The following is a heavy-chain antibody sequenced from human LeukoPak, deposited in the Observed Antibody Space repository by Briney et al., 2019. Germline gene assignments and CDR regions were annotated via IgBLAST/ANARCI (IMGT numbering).Heavy chain of an antibody. CDR2: IIPILGIA. CDR1: GGTFSSYA. V-gene: IGHV1-69*04. CDR3: PRVDHGGSSGYYRDY. Sequence: ASVKVSCKASGGTFSSYAISWVRQAPGQGLEWMGRIIPILGIANYAQKFQGRVTITADKSTSTAYMELSSLRSEDTAVYYCPRVDHGGSSGYYRDYWGQGTLVTVSS. D-gene: IGHD3-22*01. J-gene: IGHJ4*02.